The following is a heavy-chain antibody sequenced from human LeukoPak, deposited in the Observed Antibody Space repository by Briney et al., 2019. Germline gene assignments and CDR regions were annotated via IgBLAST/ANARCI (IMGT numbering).Heavy chain of an antibody. CDR1: GFTFGDYA. D-gene: IGHD5-24*01. J-gene: IGHJ4*02. Sequence: GGSLRLSCTASGFTFGDYAMSWVRQAPGKGLEWVSYISSSGSATYHAGSVKGRFTISRDNAKNSLYLQLNSLRVEDTAVYYRARERGYTYSFDYWGQGTLVTVSS. V-gene: IGHV3-48*01. CDR3: ARERGYTYSFDY. CDR2: ISSSGSAT.